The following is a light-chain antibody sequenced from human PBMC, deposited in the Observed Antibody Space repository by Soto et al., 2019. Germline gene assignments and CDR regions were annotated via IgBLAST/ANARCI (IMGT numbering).Light chain of an antibody. CDR1: QSLLHSNGYNY. J-gene: IGKJ1*01. CDR3: MHTLQTLTWT. V-gene: IGKV2-28*01. Sequence: DIVMTQSPLSLPVTPGEPASISCRSSQSLLHSNGYNYLDWYLQKPGQSPQLLIYLGSNRASGVPDRFSGSGSGTDFTLKISRVEAEDVGVYYCMHTLQTLTWTFGQGTTV. CDR2: LGS.